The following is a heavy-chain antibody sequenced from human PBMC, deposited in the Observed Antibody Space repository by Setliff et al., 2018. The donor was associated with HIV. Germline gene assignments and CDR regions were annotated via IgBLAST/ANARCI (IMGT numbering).Heavy chain of an antibody. D-gene: IGHD2-21*02. J-gene: IGHJ4*02. V-gene: IGHV3-21*06. CDR2: ISPSSVYL. CDR1: GLTLGDYG. CDR3: ARIALPHYGGDCYDPFDL. Sequence: GGSLRLSCAASGLTLGDYGMVWVRQAPGKGLEWVSSISPSSVYLNYADSMKGRVTISRDNAKNSLYLQMNSLRAEDTAVYYCARIALPHYGGDCYDPFDLWGPGTLVTVSS.